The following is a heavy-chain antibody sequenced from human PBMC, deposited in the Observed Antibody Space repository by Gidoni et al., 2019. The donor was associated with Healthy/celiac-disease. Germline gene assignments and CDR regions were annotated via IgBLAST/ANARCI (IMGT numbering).Heavy chain of an antibody. V-gene: IGHV3-48*02. J-gene: IGHJ4*02. CDR2: ISGGGSTI. CDR3: AMFTWIQVPLVDY. CDR1: GFTFSSYS. Sequence: EVQLVESGGGLVQPGGSLRLSCAASGFTFSSYSMNWVRQAPGKGLEWVSYISGGGSTIYYADSVKGRFTISRDNAKNSLYLQMNSLREEDTAVYYCAMFTWIQVPLVDYWGQGTLVTVSS. D-gene: IGHD5-18*01.